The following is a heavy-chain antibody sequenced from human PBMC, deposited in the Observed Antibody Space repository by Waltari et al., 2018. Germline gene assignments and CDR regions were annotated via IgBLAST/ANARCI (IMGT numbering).Heavy chain of an antibody. J-gene: IGHJ5*02. V-gene: IGHV4-34*01. CDR3: ARGGRGYSSSWENWFDP. D-gene: IGHD6-13*01. Sequence: QVQLQQWGAGLLKPSEPLPLTCAAYGGSFSGYYCSWIRQPPGKGLEWIGEINHSGSTNYNPSLKSRVTISVDTSKNQFSLKLSSVTAADTAVYYCARGGRGYSSSWENWFDPWGQGTLVTVSS. CDR2: INHSGST. CDR1: GGSFSGYY.